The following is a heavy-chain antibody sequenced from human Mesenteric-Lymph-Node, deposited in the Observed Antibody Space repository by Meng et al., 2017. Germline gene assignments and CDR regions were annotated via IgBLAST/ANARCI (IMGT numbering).Heavy chain of an antibody. CDR3: ARDWGDVRGGFDF. CDR2: TYYRSKYYN. D-gene: IGHD3-10*02. J-gene: IGHJ4*02. CDR1: GDSDSSNSAA. V-gene: IGHV6-1*01. Sequence: VRLQPFGPGLVQPSQTLSLTCAISGDSDSSNSAAWNWFRQSPSRGLGWLGRTYYRSKYYNDYALSVKSRITINPDTSKNQFSLQLNSVTPEDTAIYYCARDWGDVRGGFDFWGQGTLVTVSS.